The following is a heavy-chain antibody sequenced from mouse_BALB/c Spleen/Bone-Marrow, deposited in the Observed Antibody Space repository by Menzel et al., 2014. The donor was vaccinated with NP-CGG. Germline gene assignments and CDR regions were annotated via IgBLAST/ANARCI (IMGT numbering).Heavy chain of an antibody. J-gene: IGHJ3*01. CDR3: TRYDLTTRAFAY. Sequence: QVQLKQSGAELVRPGASVKLSCKASGYPFTSYWMNWVKRRPGQGLEWIGMIHLSDSESRLNQKFKDKATLTVDKSSSTAYMQLSSPTSEDSAVYYCTRYDLTTRAFAYWGQGTLVTVSA. CDR1: GYPFTSYW. V-gene: IGHV1-61*01. D-gene: IGHD3-3*01. CDR2: IHLSDSES.